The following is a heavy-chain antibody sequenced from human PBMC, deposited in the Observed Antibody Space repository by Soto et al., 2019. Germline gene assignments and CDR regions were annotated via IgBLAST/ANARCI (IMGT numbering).Heavy chain of an antibody. V-gene: IGHV3-23*01. D-gene: IGHD6-13*01. CDR1: GFTFSSYA. CDR2: ISGSGGST. J-gene: IGHJ5*02. CDR3: AKGYSSSWYSNWFDP. Sequence: AGGSLRLSCAASGFTFSSYAMSWVRQAPGKGLEWVSAISGSGGSTYYADSVKGWFTISRDNSKNTLYLQMNSLRAEDTAVYYCAKGYSSSWYSNWFDPWGQGTLVTVSS.